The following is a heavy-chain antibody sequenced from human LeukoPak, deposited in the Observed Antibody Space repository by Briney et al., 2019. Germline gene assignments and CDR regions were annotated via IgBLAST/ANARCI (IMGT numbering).Heavy chain of an antibody. D-gene: IGHD6-13*01. CDR3: ARGPSPLAADGNLEYFDY. CDR1: GGTFSSYA. J-gene: IGHJ4*02. Sequence: SVKVSCKASGGTFSSYAISWVRQAPGQGLEWMGRIIPIFGTTYYAQELQGRVTITTDESTSTAYMELSSLRSEDTAVYYCARGPSPLAADGNLEYFDYWGQGTLVTVSS. CDR2: IIPIFGTT. V-gene: IGHV1-69*05.